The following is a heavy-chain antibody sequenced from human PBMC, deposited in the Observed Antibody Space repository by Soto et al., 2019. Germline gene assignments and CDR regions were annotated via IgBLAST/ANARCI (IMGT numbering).Heavy chain of an antibody. CDR3: AREPNYFDY. CDR1: GYTFTSYG. J-gene: IGHJ4*02. CDR2: ISAYNGNT. V-gene: IGHV1-18*01. Sequence: QVQLVQSGAEVKKPGASVKVSCKASGYTFTSYGISWVRQAPGQGLEWMGWISAYNGNTKYAQKLQGRVTRTTDTSTSKADMELRSLGSDDTAVYYCAREPNYFDYWGQGTLVTVSS.